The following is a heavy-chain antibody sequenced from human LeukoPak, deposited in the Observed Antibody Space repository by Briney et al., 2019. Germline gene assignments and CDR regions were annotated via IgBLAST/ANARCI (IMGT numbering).Heavy chain of an antibody. J-gene: IGHJ3*02. V-gene: IGHV4-4*02. CDR3: AISAMDAFDI. CDR2: IYRDGNT. Sequence: SGTLSLTCTVSGGFISSSTWWSWVRQPPGKGLEWIGEIYRDGNTNYNPSLESRVTISVDKSKNQFSLNLSSVTAADTAVYYCAISAMDAFDIWGQGTMVTVSS. CDR1: GGFISSSTW. D-gene: IGHD2-2*01.